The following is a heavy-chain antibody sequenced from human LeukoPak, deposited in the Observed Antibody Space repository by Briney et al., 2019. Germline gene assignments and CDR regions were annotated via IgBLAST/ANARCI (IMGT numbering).Heavy chain of an antibody. V-gene: IGHV1-46*01. J-gene: IGHJ4*02. CDR2: INPSGGST. D-gene: IGHD4-17*01. CDR1: GYTFTSYY. Sequence: ASVTVSCTASGYTFTSYYMHWVRQAPGQGLEWMGIINPSGGSTSYAQKFQGRVTMTRDTSTSTVYMELSSLRSEDTAVYYCARGDYGDLAFDYWGQGTLSPSPQ. CDR3: ARGDYGDLAFDY.